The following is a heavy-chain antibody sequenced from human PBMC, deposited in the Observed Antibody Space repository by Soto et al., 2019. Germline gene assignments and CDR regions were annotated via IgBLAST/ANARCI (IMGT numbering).Heavy chain of an antibody. Sequence: HPGGSLRLSCAASGFTFSSYEMNWVRQAPGKGLEWVSYISSSGSTIYYADSVKGRFTISRDNAKNSLYLQMNSLRAEDTAVYYCAREFVVVVAATRGAGWFDPWGQGTLVTVSS. CDR3: AREFVVVVAATRGAGWFDP. CDR1: GFTFSSYE. CDR2: ISSSGSTI. V-gene: IGHV3-48*03. D-gene: IGHD2-15*01. J-gene: IGHJ5*02.